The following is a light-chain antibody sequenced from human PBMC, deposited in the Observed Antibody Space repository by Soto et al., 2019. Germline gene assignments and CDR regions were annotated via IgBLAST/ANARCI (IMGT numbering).Light chain of an antibody. V-gene: IGKV1-12*02. Sequence: DIQMTQSPSSMSASVVERVTITCRASQGLSTYLAWYQQKPGKAPKLLIYAASNLQSGVPSRFSGSGSGTDFTLTISSLQPEDFATYYCLSGHSRPFGGGTKVAIK. CDR3: LSGHSRP. J-gene: IGKJ4*01. CDR1: QGLSTY. CDR2: AAS.